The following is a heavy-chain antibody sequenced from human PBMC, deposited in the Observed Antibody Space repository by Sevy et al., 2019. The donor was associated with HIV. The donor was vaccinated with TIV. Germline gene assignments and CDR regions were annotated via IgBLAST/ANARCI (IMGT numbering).Heavy chain of an antibody. D-gene: IGHD6-6*01. CDR2: ISSSSSYI. J-gene: IGHJ6*03. CDR3: ARASIAARPRPFYMDV. V-gene: IGHV3-21*01. CDR1: GFTFSSYS. Sequence: GSLRLSCAASGFTFSSYSMNWVRQAPGKGLEWVSSISSSSSYIYYADSVKGRFTISRDNAKNSLYLQMNSLRAEDTAVYYCARASIAARPRPFYMDVWGKGTTVTVSS.